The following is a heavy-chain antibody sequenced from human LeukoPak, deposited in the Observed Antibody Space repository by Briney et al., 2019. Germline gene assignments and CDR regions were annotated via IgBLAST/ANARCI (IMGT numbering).Heavy chain of an antibody. CDR1: GYTFTSHD. CDR2: IKPNSGGT. Sequence: ASVKVSCKASGYTFTSHDINWVRQATGQGLEWLGWIKPNSGGTNYAQKFQGRVTMTRDTSISTAYMELSRLTSDDTAVYYCARYSYALDASDIWGQGTMVTVSS. CDR3: ARYSYALDASDI. D-gene: IGHD5-18*01. V-gene: IGHV1-2*02. J-gene: IGHJ3*02.